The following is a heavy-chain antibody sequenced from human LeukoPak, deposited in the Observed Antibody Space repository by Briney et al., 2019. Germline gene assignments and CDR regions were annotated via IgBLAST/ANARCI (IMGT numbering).Heavy chain of an antibody. J-gene: IGHJ4*02. Sequence: GGSLRLSCAASGFSVSTNYMSWVRQAPGKGLEWVSVIYIGGSTYYADSVKGRFTISRDISKNTLYLQMNSLRAEDTAMYYCARLGFVVPAVIFDYWGQGTLVTVSS. CDR2: IYIGGST. D-gene: IGHD2-2*02. CDR1: GFSVSTNY. CDR3: ARLGFVVPAVIFDY. V-gene: IGHV3-53*01.